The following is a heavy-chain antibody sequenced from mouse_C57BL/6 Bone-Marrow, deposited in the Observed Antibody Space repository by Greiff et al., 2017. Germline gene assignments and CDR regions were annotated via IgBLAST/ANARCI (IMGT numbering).Heavy chain of an antibody. CDR3: TTLRDYFDY. Sequence: VKLMESGAELVRPGASVKLSCTASGFNIKDDYMHWVKQRPEQGLEWIGWIDPENGDTEYASKFQGKATITADTSSNTAYLQLSSLTSEDTAVYYCTTLRDYFDYWGQGTTLTVSS. V-gene: IGHV14-4*01. CDR1: GFNIKDDY. J-gene: IGHJ2*01. CDR2: IDPENGDT.